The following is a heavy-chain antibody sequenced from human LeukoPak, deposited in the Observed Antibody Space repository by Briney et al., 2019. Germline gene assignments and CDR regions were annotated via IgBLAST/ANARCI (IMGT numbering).Heavy chain of an antibody. J-gene: IGHJ6*04. CDR1: GDSVSSNSAA. CDR3: ARESLRAVIQAYYYYGMDV. CDR2: TYYRSKWYN. V-gene: IGHV6-1*01. D-gene: IGHD3-10*01. Sequence: SQTLSLTCAISGDSVSSNSAAWNWIRQSPSRGLEWLGRTYYRSKWYNDYAVSVKSRITINPDTSKNQFSLQLNSVTPEDTAVYYCARESLRAVIQAYYYYGMDVWGKGTTVTVSS.